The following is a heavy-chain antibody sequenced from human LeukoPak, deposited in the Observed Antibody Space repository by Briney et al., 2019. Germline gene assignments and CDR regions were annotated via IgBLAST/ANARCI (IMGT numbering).Heavy chain of an antibody. CDR2: IRYDGSNK. CDR1: GFTFSSYS. Sequence: GGSLRLSCAASGFTFSSYSINWVRQAPGKGLEWVAFIRYDGSNKYYADSVKGRFTISRDNSKNTLYLQMNSLRAEDTAVYYCAKVWFGELPPFDYWGQGTLVTVSS. J-gene: IGHJ4*02. D-gene: IGHD3-10*01. CDR3: AKVWFGELPPFDY. V-gene: IGHV3-30*02.